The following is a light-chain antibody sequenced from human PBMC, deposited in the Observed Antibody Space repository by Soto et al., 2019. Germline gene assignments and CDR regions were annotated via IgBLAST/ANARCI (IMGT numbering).Light chain of an antibody. J-gene: IGKJ3*01. V-gene: IGKV3-20*01. CDR3: QQYGTSPFT. Sequence: EIVLTQSPGTLSLSPVERATLSCRASQIVSANDLAWYQQKPGQSPRLLIFGASSRATGIPDRFSGSGPGTDFTLTISRVEPEDFAVYYCQQYGTSPFTFGPGTKVDIK. CDR1: QIVSAND. CDR2: GAS.